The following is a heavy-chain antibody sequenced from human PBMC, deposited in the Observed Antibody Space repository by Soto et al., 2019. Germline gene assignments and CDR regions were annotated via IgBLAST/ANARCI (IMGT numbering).Heavy chain of an antibody. CDR3: ARLFRYDILSGCPGFDY. D-gene: IGHD3-9*01. CDR1: GFSLSNARMG. Sequence: SGPTLVNPTETLTLTCTVSGFSLSNARMGVSWIRQPPGKALEWLAHIFSNDEKSYSTSLKSRLTISKDTSKSQVVLTMTNMDPVDTATYYCARLFRYDILSGCPGFDYWGRGTLVTIA. CDR2: IFSNDEK. V-gene: IGHV2-26*01. J-gene: IGHJ4*02.